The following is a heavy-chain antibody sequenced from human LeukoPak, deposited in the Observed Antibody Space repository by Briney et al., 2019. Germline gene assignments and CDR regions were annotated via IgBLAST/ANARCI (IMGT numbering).Heavy chain of an antibody. CDR2: IDYSGST. J-gene: IGHJ5*02. Sequence: SETLSLTCTVSGGSIRSDHWSWIRQPPGKGLEWIGYIDYSGSTDYNPSLKSRVTISVDTSKNQFSLRLSSVTAADTAVYYCASRKPFSGTWYGFDPWGQGTLVTVSS. V-gene: IGHV4-59*08. CDR1: GGSIRSDH. D-gene: IGHD6-13*01. CDR3: ASRKPFSGTWYGFDP.